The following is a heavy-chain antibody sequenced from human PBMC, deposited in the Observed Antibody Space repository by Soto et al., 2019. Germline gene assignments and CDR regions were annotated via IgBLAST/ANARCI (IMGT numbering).Heavy chain of an antibody. CDR1: GYTFNTSG. Sequence: QIQLVQSGAAVKKPGASVKVSCKTSGYTFNTSGITWVRQAPGQGLGWMGWINAYNGNTNYAQRLQGRVTMTTDTPTSTAYMELRSLRSDDTAVYYCARDQRPSGLGPWGQGTLVTVSS. CDR2: INAYNGNT. J-gene: IGHJ5*02. CDR3: ARDQRPSGLGP. V-gene: IGHV1-18*01.